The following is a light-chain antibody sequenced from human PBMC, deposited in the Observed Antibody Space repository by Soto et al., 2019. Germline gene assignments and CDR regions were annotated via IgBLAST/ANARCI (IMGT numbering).Light chain of an antibody. CDR1: SSNIGADYD. V-gene: IGLV1-40*01. J-gene: IGLJ2*01. Sequence: SVLTQPPSVSGAPGQRVTISCTGSSSNIGADYDVHWYQQLPGTAPKLLIFGNSNRPSGVPDRFSGSKSGTSASLAITGLQAEDEADYYCQSYDTSLSASVFGGGTKLTVL. CDR3: QSYDTSLSASV. CDR2: GNS.